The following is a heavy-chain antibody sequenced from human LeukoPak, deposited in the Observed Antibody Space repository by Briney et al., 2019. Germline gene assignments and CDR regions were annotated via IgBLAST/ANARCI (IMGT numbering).Heavy chain of an antibody. J-gene: IGHJ4*02. D-gene: IGHD5-18*01. V-gene: IGHV4-34*01. Sequence: PSETLPLTCAVYGGSFSGYYWSWIRQPPGKGLEWIGEINHSGSTNYNPSLKSRVTISVDTSKNQFSLKLSSVTAADTAVYYCARGLDTAMDFDYWGQGTLVTVSS. CDR1: GGSFSGYY. CDR3: ARGLDTAMDFDY. CDR2: INHSGST.